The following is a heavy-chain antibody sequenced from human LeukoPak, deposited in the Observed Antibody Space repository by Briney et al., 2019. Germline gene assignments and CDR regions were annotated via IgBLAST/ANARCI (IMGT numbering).Heavy chain of an antibody. J-gene: IGHJ4*02. CDR1: GFTFSGYA. V-gene: IGHV3-23*01. CDR2: IGGGGGSS. Sequence: QPGGSVSLFHAPSGFTFSGYAMGSVRQPPGKGMPWVSAIGGGGGSSYYAPSVKGRYTISTDNTKNALYLQMNTLRADGTAVCFCVIAPPSCWSGFCHFDYWGQGTLVTVSS. D-gene: IGHD2-2*01. CDR3: VIAPPSCWSGFCHFDY.